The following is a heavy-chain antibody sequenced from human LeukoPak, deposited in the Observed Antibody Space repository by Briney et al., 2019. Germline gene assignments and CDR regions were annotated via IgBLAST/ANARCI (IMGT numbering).Heavy chain of an antibody. CDR3: ARGYYDARGDSNPFDI. J-gene: IGHJ3*02. Sequence: SETLSLTCTVSGGSISSSYWSWIRQPPGRGLEWIGYTSHSGSTNYKLSLKSRVSISVDTSKNQFSLKLTSVTAADTAMYYCARGYYDARGDSNPFDIWGQGTMVTVSS. D-gene: IGHD3-22*01. CDR1: GGSISSSY. CDR2: TSHSGST. V-gene: IGHV4-59*01.